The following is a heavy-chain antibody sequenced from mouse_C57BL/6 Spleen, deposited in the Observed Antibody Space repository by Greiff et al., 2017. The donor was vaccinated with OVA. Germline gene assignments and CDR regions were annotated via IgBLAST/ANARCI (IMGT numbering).Heavy chain of an antibody. CDR2: INPNYGTT. CDR3: ARGNWDDYDGLGFAY. V-gene: IGHV1-39*01. J-gene: IGHJ3*01. CDR1: GYSFTDYN. Sequence: VQLKQSGPELVKPGASVKISCKASGYSFTDYNMNWVKQSNGKSLEWIGVINPNYGTTSYNQKFKGKATLTVDQSSSTAYMQLNSLTSEDSAVYYCARGNWDDYDGLGFAYWGQGTLVTVSA. D-gene: IGHD2-4*01.